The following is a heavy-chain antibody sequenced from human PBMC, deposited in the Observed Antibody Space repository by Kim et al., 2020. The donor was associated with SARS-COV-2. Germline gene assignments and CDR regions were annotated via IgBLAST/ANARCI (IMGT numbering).Heavy chain of an antibody. CDR2: INHSGST. V-gene: IGHV4-34*01. CDR1: GGSFSGYQ. J-gene: IGHJ4*02. CDR3: TSSGWYVRWLAY. D-gene: IGHD6-19*01. Sequence: SETLSLTCGVYGGSFSGYQWSWIRQPPGKGLEWIGEINHSGSTNYNPSLKSRVTISVDTSKNQFSLKLSSVTAADTAVYYCTSSGWYVRWLAYWGQGTLVTVSS.